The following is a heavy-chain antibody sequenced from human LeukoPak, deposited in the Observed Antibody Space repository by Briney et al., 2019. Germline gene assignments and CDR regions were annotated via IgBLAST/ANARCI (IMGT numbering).Heavy chain of an antibody. CDR1: GYSISSGYY. Sequence: SETLSLTCAVSGYSISSGYYWGWIRQPPGKGLEWIGSIYHSGSTNYNPSLKSRVTISVDTSKNQFSLKLSSVTAADTAVYYCARRPSLLRTRAYYYYMDVWGKGTTVTVSS. V-gene: IGHV4-38-2*01. J-gene: IGHJ6*03. CDR3: ARRPSLLRTRAYYYYMDV. D-gene: IGHD1-26*01. CDR2: IYHSGST.